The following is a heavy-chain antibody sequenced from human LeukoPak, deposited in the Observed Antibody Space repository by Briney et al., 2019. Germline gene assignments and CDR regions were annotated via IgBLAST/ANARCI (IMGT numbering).Heavy chain of an antibody. CDR1: GYTFTGYY. CDR2: INPNSGGT. CDR3: ARDMHGYLLRNHFDY. J-gene: IGHJ4*02. D-gene: IGHD3-22*01. Sequence: ASVKVSCKASGYTFTGYYMHWVRQAPGQGLEWMGWINPNSGGTNYAQKFQGRVTMTRDTSISTAYMELSRLRSDDTAVYYCARDMHGYLLRNHFDYWGQGTLVTVSS. V-gene: IGHV1-2*02.